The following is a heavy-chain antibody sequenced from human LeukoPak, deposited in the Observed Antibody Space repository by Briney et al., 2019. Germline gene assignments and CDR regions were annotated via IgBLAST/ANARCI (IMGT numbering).Heavy chain of an antibody. CDR2: ISYDGSNK. J-gene: IGHJ4*02. V-gene: IGHV3-30-3*01. Sequence: PGRSLRLSCAASGFTFSSYAMHWVRQAPGKGLEWVAVISYDGSNKYYADSVKGRFTISRDNSKNTLYLQMNSLRAEDTAVYYCAKDPAYFGVIGGDDYWGQGTLVTVS. CDR1: GFTFSSYA. CDR3: AKDPAYFGVIGGDDY. D-gene: IGHD3-16*01.